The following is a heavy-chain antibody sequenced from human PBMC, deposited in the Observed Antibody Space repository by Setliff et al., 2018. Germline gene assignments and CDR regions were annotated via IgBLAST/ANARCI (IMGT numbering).Heavy chain of an antibody. Sequence: SETLSLTCAVSGFSISSSSYYWGWIRQPPGKGLEWIGSIYYSGSTYYNPSLKSRVTISVDTSKNQFSLKLSSVTAADTAVYYCAREGVGWYWFDYWGQGTLVTVSS. D-gene: IGHD6-19*01. V-gene: IGHV4-39*07. CDR1: GFSISSSSYY. CDR2: IYYSGST. CDR3: AREGVGWYWFDY. J-gene: IGHJ4*02.